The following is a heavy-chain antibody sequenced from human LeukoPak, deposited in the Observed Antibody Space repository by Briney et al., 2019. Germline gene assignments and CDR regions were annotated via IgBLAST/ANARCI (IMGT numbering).Heavy chain of an antibody. CDR3: ARVRIVGAIQLHIKTTRGAFDI. Sequence: GGSLRLSCAASEFTFHSYWMNWVRQAPGKGLEWVSYISRSGSTIYYADSVKGRFTISRDNTKNSLYLQMNSLRAEDTAVYYCARVRIVGAIQLHIKTTRGAFDIWGQGTMVTVSS. V-gene: IGHV3-48*04. CDR1: EFTFHSYW. CDR2: ISRSGSTI. J-gene: IGHJ3*02. D-gene: IGHD1-26*01.